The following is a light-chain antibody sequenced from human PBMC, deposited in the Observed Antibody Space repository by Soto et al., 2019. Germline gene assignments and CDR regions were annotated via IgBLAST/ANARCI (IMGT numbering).Light chain of an antibody. V-gene: IGKV3-11*02. CDR2: DAS. CDR3: QQHVNWPLT. Sequence: EIVLTQSPATLSLSPGERATLSCRASQSISSHLAWYQQKPGQAPRLVMYDASNRATGIPARFSGSGSGRDFTLTISSLEPEDFAVYYCQQHVNWPLTFGGGTKVEIK. CDR1: QSISSH. J-gene: IGKJ4*01.